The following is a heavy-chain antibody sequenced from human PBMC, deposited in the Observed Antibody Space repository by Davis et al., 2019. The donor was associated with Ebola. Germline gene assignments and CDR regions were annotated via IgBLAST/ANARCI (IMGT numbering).Heavy chain of an antibody. V-gene: IGHV1-2*02. D-gene: IGHD2-2*01. Sequence: ASVKVSCKASGGTFSSYAISWVRQAPGQGLEWMGWINPNSGDTNYVQKFQGRVTMTRDTSISTAYMELSRLRSDDTAVYYCARDGGPDREAIVVVTNWFDPWGQGTLVTVSS. CDR2: INPNSGDT. J-gene: IGHJ5*02. CDR1: GGTFSSYA. CDR3: ARDGGPDREAIVVVTNWFDP.